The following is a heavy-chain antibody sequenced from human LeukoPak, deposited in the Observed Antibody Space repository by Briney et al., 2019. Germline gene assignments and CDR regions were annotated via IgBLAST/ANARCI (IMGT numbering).Heavy chain of an antibody. CDR1: GGSISSYY. V-gene: IGHV4-59*01. CDR3: ATRSGSGWFFDY. CDR2: IYCSGST. D-gene: IGHD6-19*01. J-gene: IGHJ4*02. Sequence: PSETLSLTCTVSGGSISSYYWSWIRQPPGKGLEYIGYIYCSGSTNYNPSLKSRVTISVDTSKNQFSLKLYSVTAADTAVYYCATRSGSGWFFDYWGQGTLVTVSS.